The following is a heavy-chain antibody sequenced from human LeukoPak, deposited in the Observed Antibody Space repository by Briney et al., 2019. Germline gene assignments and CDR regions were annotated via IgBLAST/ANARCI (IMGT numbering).Heavy chain of an antibody. CDR2: ISPNSADI. CDR3: SRDSRRLDY. V-gene: IGHV3-11*06. Sequence: PGGSLRLSCAASGFTFSDYYMTWIRQAPGKGLEWVSYISPNSADIKYADSVKGRFTISRDNAKKSLYLQMNSLTAEDTSVYYCSRDSRRLDYWGQGALVTVSS. J-gene: IGHJ4*02. CDR1: GFTFSDYY.